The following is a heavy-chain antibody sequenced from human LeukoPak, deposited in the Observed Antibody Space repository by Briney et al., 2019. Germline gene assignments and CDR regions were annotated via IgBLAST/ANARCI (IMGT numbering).Heavy chain of an antibody. CDR2: IYYSGST. V-gene: IGHV4-59*01. J-gene: IGHJ5*02. D-gene: IGHD6-13*01. CDR1: GGSISSYY. CDR3: ARGGSSWSTSGDWSDP. Sequence: SETLSLTCTVSGGSISSYYWSWIRQPPGKGLEWIGYIYYSGSTNYNPSLKSRVTISVDTSKNQFSLKLSSVTAADTAVYYCARGGSSWSTSGDWSDPGAQETRAPVPS.